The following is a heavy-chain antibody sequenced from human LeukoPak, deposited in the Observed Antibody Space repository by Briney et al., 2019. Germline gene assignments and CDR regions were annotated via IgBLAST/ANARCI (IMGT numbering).Heavy chain of an antibody. CDR1: GFTFSSYW. V-gene: IGHV3-74*01. CDR2: INSDGSST. CDR3: ARGDTAMVKGFDY. J-gene: IGHJ4*02. D-gene: IGHD5-18*01. Sequence: GGSLRLSRAASGFTFSSYWMHWVRQAPGKGLVWVSRINSDGSSTSYADSVKGRFTISRDNAKNTLYLQMNSLRAEDTAVYYCARGDTAMVKGFDYWGQGTLVTVSS.